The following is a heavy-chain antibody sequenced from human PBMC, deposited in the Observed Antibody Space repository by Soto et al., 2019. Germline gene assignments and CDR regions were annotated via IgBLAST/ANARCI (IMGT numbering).Heavy chain of an antibody. Sequence: EVQLVDSGGGLIQPGGSLRLSCAASGFTVSSNYISWVRQAPGKGLEWVSAIYSGGSTHYADSVKGRFTISRDNSKNTLYLQMNSMRAEDRAVYYCASGPTIDYGMDVWGQGTTVTVSS. V-gene: IGHV3-53*01. CDR2: IYSGGST. CDR3: ASGPTIDYGMDV. J-gene: IGHJ6*02. D-gene: IGHD3-9*01. CDR1: GFTVSSNY.